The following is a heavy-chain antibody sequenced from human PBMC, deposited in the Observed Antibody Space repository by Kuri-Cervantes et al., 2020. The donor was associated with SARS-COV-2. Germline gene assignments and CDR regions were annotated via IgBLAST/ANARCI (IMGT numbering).Heavy chain of an antibody. V-gene: IGHV4-39*07. CDR1: GGSISSGDYY. CDR3: ARVKGIVLIDWFDP. CDR2: INHSGST. J-gene: IGHJ5*02. Sequence: SETLSLTCTVSGGSISSGDYYWSWIRQPPGKGLEWIGEINHSGSTNYNPSLKSRVTISVDTSKNQFSLKLSSVTAADTAVYYCARVKGIVLIDWFDPWGQGTLVTVSS. D-gene: IGHD2-8*01.